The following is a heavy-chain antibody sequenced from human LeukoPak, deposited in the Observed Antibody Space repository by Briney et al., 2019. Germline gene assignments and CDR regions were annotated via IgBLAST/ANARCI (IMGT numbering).Heavy chain of an antibody. V-gene: IGHV1-2*02. J-gene: IGHJ4*02. Sequence: ASVKVSCKASGYTFTGYYMHWVRQAPGQGLEWMGWINPNSGGTDYAQKFQGRVTMTRDTSISTAYMEVSRLRSDGTAVYYCARGAGSDYDSSGYSFDYWGQGTLVTVSS. CDR2: INPNSGGT. CDR3: ARGAGSDYDSSGYSFDY. CDR1: GYTFTGYY. D-gene: IGHD3-22*01.